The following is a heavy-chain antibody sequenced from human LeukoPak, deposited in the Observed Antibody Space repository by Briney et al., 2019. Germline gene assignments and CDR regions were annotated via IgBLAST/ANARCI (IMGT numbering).Heavy chain of an antibody. Sequence: PSETLSLTCTVSGGSISSYYWSWIRQPAGKGLEWIGRIYTSGSTNYNPSLKSRVTMSVDTSKNQFSLKLSSVTAADTAVYYCARVLRYCSGGSCYSNWFDPWGQGTLVTVSS. CDR3: ARVLRYCSGGSCYSNWFDP. CDR1: GGSISSYY. V-gene: IGHV4-4*07. J-gene: IGHJ5*02. D-gene: IGHD2-15*01. CDR2: IYTSGST.